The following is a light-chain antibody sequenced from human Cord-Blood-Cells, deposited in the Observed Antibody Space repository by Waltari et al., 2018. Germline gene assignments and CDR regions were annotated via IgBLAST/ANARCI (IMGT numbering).Light chain of an antibody. V-gene: IGKV1-39*01. CDR3: QQSYSTPLT. Sequence: DLQVTQSPSSLSASVGAKVHITCRASQSISSYLNWYQQKPGKAPKLLIYAASSLQSGVPSRFSGSGSGTDFTLTISSLQPEDFATYYCQQSYSTPLTFGGGTKVEIK. CDR1: QSISSY. CDR2: AAS. J-gene: IGKJ4*01.